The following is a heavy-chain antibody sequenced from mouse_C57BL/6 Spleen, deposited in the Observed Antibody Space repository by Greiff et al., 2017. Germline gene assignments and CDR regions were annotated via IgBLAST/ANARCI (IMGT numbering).Heavy chain of an antibody. V-gene: IGHV7-3*01. CDR1: GFTFTDYY. J-gene: IGHJ4*01. CDR3: ARSLYYGNYEGAMDY. D-gene: IGHD2-1*01. CDR2: IRNKANGYTT. Sequence: EVQGVESGGGLVQPGGSLSLSCAASGFTFTDYYMSWVRQPPGKALEWLGFIRNKANGYTTEYSASVKGRFTISRDNYQSILYLQMNALRAEDSATYYCARSLYYGNYEGAMDYWGQGTSVTVSS.